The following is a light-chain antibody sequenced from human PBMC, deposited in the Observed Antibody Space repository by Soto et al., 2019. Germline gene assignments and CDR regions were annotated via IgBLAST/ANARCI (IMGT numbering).Light chain of an antibody. CDR1: QGIRND. CDR2: AAS. CDR3: LQYYTYPRT. J-gene: IGKJ1*01. V-gene: IGKV1-6*01. Sequence: AIQMTQSPSSLSASVGDRVTITCRASQGIRNDLGWYQQKPWKAPNLLIYAASTLQSGVPSRFSGSGSGTDFTLTISSLQPEDFATYYCLQYYTYPRTFGQGTKVEIK.